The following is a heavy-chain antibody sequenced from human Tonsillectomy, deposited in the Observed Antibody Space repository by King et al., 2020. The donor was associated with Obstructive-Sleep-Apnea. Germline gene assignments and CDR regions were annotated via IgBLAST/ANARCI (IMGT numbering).Heavy chain of an antibody. CDR3: ARDMWFGEFGYGAFDI. V-gene: IGHV3-33*01. Sequence: VQLVESGGGVVQPGRSLRLSCGASGFIFSSYGMHWVRQAPGKGLEWVAIIWYDGSNKYYTDSVKGRFTISRDNSKNSLYLQMNSLGVDDTAVYYCARDMWFGEFGYGAFDIWGHGAMVSVSS. CDR2: IWYDGSNK. D-gene: IGHD3-10*01. J-gene: IGHJ3*02. CDR1: GFIFSSYG.